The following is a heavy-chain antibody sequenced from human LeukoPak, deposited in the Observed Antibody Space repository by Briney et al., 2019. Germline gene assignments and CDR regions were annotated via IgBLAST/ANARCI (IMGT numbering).Heavy chain of an antibody. Sequence: PSETLSLTCTVSGGSISSYYWSWIRQPPGKGLEWIGHIYYSGSTNYNPSLKSRVTISVDTSKNQFSLKLSSVTAADTAVYYCARDGAGSSSWYVFDYWGQGTLVTVSS. V-gene: IGHV4-59*01. CDR2: IYYSGST. J-gene: IGHJ4*02. D-gene: IGHD6-13*01. CDR3: ARDGAGSSSWYVFDY. CDR1: GGSISSYY.